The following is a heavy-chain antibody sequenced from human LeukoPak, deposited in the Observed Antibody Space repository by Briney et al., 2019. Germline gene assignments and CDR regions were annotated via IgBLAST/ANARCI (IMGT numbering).Heavy chain of an antibody. D-gene: IGHD6-19*01. CDR1: GFTFSSYA. CDR3: AREGSSSSFDY. CDR2: ISYNGSNK. V-gene: IGHV3-30-3*01. Sequence: PGRSLRLSCAASGFTFSSYAMHWVRQAPGKGLEWVAIISYNGSNKNYVDSVKARFTISRDNSKNTLYLQMNSLRTEDTAVYFCAREGSSSSFDYWGQGTLVTVSS. J-gene: IGHJ4*02.